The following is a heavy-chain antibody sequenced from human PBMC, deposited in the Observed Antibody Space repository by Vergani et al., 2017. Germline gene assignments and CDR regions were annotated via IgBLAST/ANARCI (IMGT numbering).Heavy chain of an antibody. V-gene: IGHV3-23*03. J-gene: IGHJ6*03. D-gene: IGHD3-10*01. CDR1: GFTFSSYA. CDR2: IYSGGSST. CDR3: AKDSGSFTYYYMDV. Sequence: EVQLLESGGGLVQPGGSLRLLCAASGFTFSSYAMRWVRQAPGKGLEWVSVIYSGGSSTYYADSVKGRFTISRDNSKNTLYLQMNSLRAEDTAVYYCAKDSGSFTYYYMDVWGKGP.